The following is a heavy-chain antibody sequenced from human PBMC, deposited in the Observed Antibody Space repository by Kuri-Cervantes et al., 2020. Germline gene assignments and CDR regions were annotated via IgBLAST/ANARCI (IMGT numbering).Heavy chain of an antibody. J-gene: IGHJ4*02. CDR2: IYYSGST. Sequence: SETLSRTCTVSGGSISSSSYYWGWIRQPPGKGLEWIGSIYYSGSTYYNPSLKSRVTISVDTSKNQFSLKLSSVAAADTAVYYCARETTGLADYWGQGTLVTVSS. CDR1: GGSISSSSYY. CDR3: ARETTGLADY. D-gene: IGHD1-14*01. V-gene: IGHV4-39*07.